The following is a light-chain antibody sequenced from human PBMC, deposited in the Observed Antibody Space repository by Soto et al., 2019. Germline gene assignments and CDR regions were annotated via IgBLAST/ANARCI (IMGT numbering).Light chain of an antibody. V-gene: IGKV3-20*01. CDR3: QQYASSTGT. CDR1: QSVSSSY. J-gene: IGKJ1*01. Sequence: EIVLTQSPGTLSLSPGEGATLSCRASQSVSSSYLAWYQQKPGQAPRLLIYGASSRATGIPDRFSGSGSGTDFTLNISRLEPEDFAVYYCQQYASSTGTFGQGTKVDIK. CDR2: GAS.